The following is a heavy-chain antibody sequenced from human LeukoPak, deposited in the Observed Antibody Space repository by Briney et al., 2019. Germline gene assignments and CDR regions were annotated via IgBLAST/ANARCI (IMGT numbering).Heavy chain of an antibody. V-gene: IGHV1-8*03. CDR3: ARAVQGAGDV. Sequence: ASVKVSCKASGYTFTSYDINWVRQATGQGLEWMGWMNPNSGNTGYAQKFPGRVTITRNTFISTAYMELSSLRSEDTAVYYCARAVQGAGDVWGKGTTVTVSS. CDR2: MNPNSGNT. CDR1: GYTFTSYD. D-gene: IGHD3-10*01. J-gene: IGHJ6*04.